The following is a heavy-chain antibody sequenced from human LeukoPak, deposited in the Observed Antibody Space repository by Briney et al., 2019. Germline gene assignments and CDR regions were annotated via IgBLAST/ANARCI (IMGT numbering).Heavy chain of an antibody. CDR1: GYSISSGYY. V-gene: IGHV4-38-2*02. J-gene: IGHJ3*02. CDR2: IHHSGST. CDR3: ARELEVYEDAFDI. D-gene: IGHD2-8*02. Sequence: SETLSLTCTVSGYSISSGYYWGWIRQPPGKGLEWIGSIHHSGSTYYNPSLKSRVTISVDTSKNQFSLKLSSVTAADTAVYYCARELEVYEDAFDIWGQGTMVTVSS.